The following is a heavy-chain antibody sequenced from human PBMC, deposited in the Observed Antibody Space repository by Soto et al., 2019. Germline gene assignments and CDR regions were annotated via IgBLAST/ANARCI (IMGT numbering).Heavy chain of an antibody. CDR3: SADHPHTAIGWPV. Sequence: GASVKVSCKASGFDFGSFGIHFLRQTRGRGLEWIGWIVVASGRTNYARQFQGRVAFSRDMSSTTAYMDLYDLKSDDTAVYFCSADHPHTAIGWPVWGQGTTVTVSS. CDR1: GFDFGSFG. V-gene: IGHV1-58*02. CDR2: IVVASGRT. J-gene: IGHJ6*02.